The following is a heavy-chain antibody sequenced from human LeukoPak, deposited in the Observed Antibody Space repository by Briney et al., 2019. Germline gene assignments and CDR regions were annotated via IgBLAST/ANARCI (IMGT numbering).Heavy chain of an antibody. CDR1: GGSISSYY. D-gene: IGHD6-13*01. V-gene: IGHV4-59*01. CDR2: IYYSGST. J-gene: IGHJ4*02. Sequence: SETLSLTCTVSGGSISSYYWSWIRQPPGKGLEWIGYIYYSGSTNYNPSLKSRVTISVDTSKNQFSLKLSSVTAADTAVYYCARAQYSNSWYDYWGQGTLVTVSS. CDR3: ARAQYSNSWYDY.